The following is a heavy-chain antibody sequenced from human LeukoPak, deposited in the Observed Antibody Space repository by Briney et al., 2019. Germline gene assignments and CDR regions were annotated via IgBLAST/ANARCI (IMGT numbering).Heavy chain of an antibody. V-gene: IGHV3-73*01. J-gene: IGHJ2*01. CDR2: IRSKANSYAT. D-gene: IGHD4-23*01. CDR3: TRLYGGSSGPWYFDL. Sequence: PGGSLRLSCAASGFTFSTYGMHWVRQASGKGLEWVGRIRSKANSYATAYAASVKGRFTISRDDSKNTAYLQMNSLKTEDTAVYYCTRLYGGSSGPWYFDLWGRGTLVTVSS. CDR1: GFTFSTYG.